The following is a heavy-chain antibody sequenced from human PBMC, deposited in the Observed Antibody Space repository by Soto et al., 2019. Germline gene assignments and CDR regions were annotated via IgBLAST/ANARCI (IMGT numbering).Heavy chain of an antibody. CDR3: ARDRRSYGYVGFDH. V-gene: IGHV1-69*01. CDR1: GCTFSDYA. CDR2: IILIFPTP. J-gene: IGHJ4*02. Sequence: QVQLVQSGAEVKKPGSSVKVSCKISGCTFSDYAVSWVRQAPGQGLEWMGVIILIFPTPTYSHKIQGRVTITADESMSTVYMDMTSLKSEDKAVYYCARDRRSYGYVGFDHWGQGTLVTVSS. D-gene: IGHD5-18*01.